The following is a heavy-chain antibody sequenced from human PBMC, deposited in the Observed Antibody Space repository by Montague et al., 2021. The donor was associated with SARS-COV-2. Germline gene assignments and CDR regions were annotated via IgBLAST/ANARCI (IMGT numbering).Heavy chain of an antibody. CDR3: ARQGGYCSGGSCYGPFDY. V-gene: IGHV4-39*01. CDR2: IYYSGTT. Sequence: SETLSLTCTVSGGSISSSTYYWGWIRQPPGKGLEWIGSIYYSGTTYYNPSLKSRVTISVDTSKNQFSLKLGSVTAADTAVYYRARQGGYCSGGSCYGPFDYWGQGTLVTVSS. J-gene: IGHJ4*02. CDR1: GGSISSSTYY. D-gene: IGHD2-15*01.